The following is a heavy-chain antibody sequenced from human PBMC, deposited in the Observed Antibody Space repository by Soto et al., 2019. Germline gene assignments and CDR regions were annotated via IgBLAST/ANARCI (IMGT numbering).Heavy chain of an antibody. CDR2: IYYSGST. CDR1: GGSISSGGYY. CDR3: ARVYRGAMVRGVAFFYYFDY. J-gene: IGHJ4*02. V-gene: IGHV4-31*03. Sequence: SETLSLTCTVSGGSISSGGYYWSWIRQHPGKGLEWIGYIYYSGSTYYNPSLKSRVTISVDTSKNQFSLKLSSVTAADTAVYYCARVYRGAMVRGVAFFYYFDYWGQGTLVTVSS. D-gene: IGHD3-10*01.